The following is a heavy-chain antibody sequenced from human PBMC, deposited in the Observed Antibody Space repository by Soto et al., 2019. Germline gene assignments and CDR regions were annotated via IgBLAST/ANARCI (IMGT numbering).Heavy chain of an antibody. CDR3: ASIVSSAHGEFSD. D-gene: IGHD3-10*01. CDR2: INPSGGST. Sequence: ASVKVSCKASGYTFTSYYMHWVRQAPGQGLEWMGIINPSGGSTSYAQKFQGRVTMTRDTSTSTVYMELSSLRSEDTAVYYCASIVSSAHGEFSDSGQGPLVTVSS. CDR1: GYTFTSYY. J-gene: IGHJ4*02. V-gene: IGHV1-46*01.